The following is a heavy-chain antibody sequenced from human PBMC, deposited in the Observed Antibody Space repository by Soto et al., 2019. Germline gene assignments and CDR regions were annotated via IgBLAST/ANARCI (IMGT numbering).Heavy chain of an antibody. CDR2: INPSGGST. V-gene: IGHV1-46*01. CDR3: ARVGSGSYYRLHAFDI. D-gene: IGHD1-26*01. CDR1: GYTFTSYY. Sequence: GASVKVSCKASGYTFTSYYMHWVRQAPGQGLEWMGIINPSGGSTSYAQKFQGRVTMTRDTSTSTVYMELSSLRSEDTAVYYCARVGSGSYYRLHAFDIWGQGTMVTVSS. J-gene: IGHJ3*02.